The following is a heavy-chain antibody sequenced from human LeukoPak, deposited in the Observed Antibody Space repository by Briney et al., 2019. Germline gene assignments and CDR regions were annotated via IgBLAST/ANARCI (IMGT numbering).Heavy chain of an antibody. J-gene: IGHJ3*02. CDR2: INPNTGGT. D-gene: IGHD3-22*01. CDR3: ARGGFSDSRGSSDAFDI. V-gene: IGHV1-2*06. Sequence: GAPVKVSSKASVYTFIRYFMHWVRQAPGQGLEWGGRINPNTGGTNYAQRIQGTVTFTIDTSITTAYMELSRLRSDDTAIYYCARGGFSDSRGSSDAFDIWGQGTMVTVSS. CDR1: VYTFIRYF.